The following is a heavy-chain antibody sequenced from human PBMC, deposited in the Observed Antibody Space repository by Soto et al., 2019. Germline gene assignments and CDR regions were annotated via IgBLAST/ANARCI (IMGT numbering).Heavy chain of an antibody. Sequence: SETLSLTCTVSGGSIKNYFWSWVRQPPGKGLEWIGHFYHSGTTNYSPALKSRVTISIDQSKNQFSLRLNSVTAADTAVYFCARDPGYCTNGVCPIFDFWGQGIPVTVSS. CDR3: ARDPGYCTNGVCPIFDF. D-gene: IGHD2-8*01. V-gene: IGHV4-59*01. J-gene: IGHJ4*02. CDR2: FYHSGTT. CDR1: GGSIKNYF.